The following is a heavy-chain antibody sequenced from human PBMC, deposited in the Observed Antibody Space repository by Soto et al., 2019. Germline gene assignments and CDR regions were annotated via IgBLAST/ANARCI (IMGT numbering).Heavy chain of an antibody. CDR1: GFTFSSCA. Sequence: GGSLRLSCAASGFTFSSCAMHWVRQAPGKGLEWVAVVSYDGVNKYYADSVKGRFTISRDNSKNTLYLQMNSLRAEDTAVYYCAKSVYNWNDGFFDYWGQGTLVTVSS. D-gene: IGHD1-1*01. CDR3: AKSVYNWNDGFFDY. J-gene: IGHJ4*02. CDR2: VSYDGVNK. V-gene: IGHV3-30*18.